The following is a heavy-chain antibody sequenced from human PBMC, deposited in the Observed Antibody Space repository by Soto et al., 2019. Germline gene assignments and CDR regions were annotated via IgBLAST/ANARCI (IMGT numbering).Heavy chain of an antibody. Sequence: ASVKVSCKASGYTFTSYDINWVRQATGQGLEWMGWMNPNSGNTGYAQKFQGRVTMTRNTSISTAYMELSSLRSEDTAVYYCASIFYCSSTSCYRGGVHYWGQGTLVTVSS. CDR1: GYTFTSYD. D-gene: IGHD2-2*02. J-gene: IGHJ4*02. CDR3: ASIFYCSSTSCYRGGVHY. V-gene: IGHV1-8*01. CDR2: MNPNSGNT.